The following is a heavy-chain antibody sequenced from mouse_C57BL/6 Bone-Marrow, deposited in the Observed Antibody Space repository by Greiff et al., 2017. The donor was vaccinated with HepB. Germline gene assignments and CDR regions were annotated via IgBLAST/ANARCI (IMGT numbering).Heavy chain of an antibody. CDR1: GFSFNTYA. J-gene: IGHJ2*01. V-gene: IGHV10-1*01. CDR2: IRSKSNNYAT. CDR3: VRCSDDYVSCFDY. D-gene: IGHD2-4*01. Sequence: DVMLVESGGGLVQPKGSLKLSCAASGFSFNTYAMNWVRQAPGKGLEWVARIRSKSNNYATYYADSVKDRFTISRDDSESMLYLQMNNLKTEDTAMYYCVRCSDDYVSCFDYWGQGTTLTVSS.